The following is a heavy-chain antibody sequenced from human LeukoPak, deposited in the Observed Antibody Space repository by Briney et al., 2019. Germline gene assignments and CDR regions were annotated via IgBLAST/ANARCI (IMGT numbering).Heavy chain of an antibody. CDR2: ISGSGGST. J-gene: IGHJ4*02. CDR1: GFTFSSYA. Sequence: GGSLRLACAASGFTFSSYAMSWVRQAPGKGLEWVSAISGSGGSTYYADSVKGRFTISRDNSKNTLYLQMNSLRAEDTAVYYCAKTPGHGFYYFDYWGQGTLVTVSS. D-gene: IGHD2/OR15-2a*01. CDR3: AKTPGHGFYYFDY. V-gene: IGHV3-23*01.